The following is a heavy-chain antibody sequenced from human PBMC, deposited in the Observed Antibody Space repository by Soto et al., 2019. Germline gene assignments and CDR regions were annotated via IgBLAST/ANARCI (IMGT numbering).Heavy chain of an antibody. V-gene: IGHV3-30*18. CDR1: GFTFSSYG. Sequence: QVQLVESGGGVVQPGRSLRLSCAASGFTFSSYGMHWVRQAPGKGLEWVAVISYDGTNKYYADSVKGRFTISRDNSKNTLYRQRNSLRAEDTAVYYCAKDLLRPGRAYGMDVWGQGTTVTVSS. CDR3: AKDLLRPGRAYGMDV. CDR2: ISYDGTNK. J-gene: IGHJ6*02.